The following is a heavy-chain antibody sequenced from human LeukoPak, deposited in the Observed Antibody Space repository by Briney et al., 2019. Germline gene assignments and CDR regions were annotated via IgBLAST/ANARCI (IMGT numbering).Heavy chain of an antibody. CDR3: ASGRLNYFYAMDI. J-gene: IGHJ6*02. Sequence: PGGSLRLSCVASGCTFSRNGMHWVRQAPGKGLEWVAVIWYDGSNKYYADSVKGRFTISRDNSKNTLYLQMNSPRAEDTAVYYCASGRLNYFYAMDIWGQGTTVTVSS. CDR1: GCTFSRNG. V-gene: IGHV3-33*01. CDR2: IWYDGSNK.